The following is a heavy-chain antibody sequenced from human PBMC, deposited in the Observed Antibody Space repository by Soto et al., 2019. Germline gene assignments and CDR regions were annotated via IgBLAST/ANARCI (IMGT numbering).Heavy chain of an antibody. J-gene: IGHJ6*03. Sequence: SETLSLTCTVSGGSISSGGYYWSWIRQHPGKGLEWIAYIYYSGNTYYNPSLKSRLTISVDKSKNQFSLKLSSVTAADTAVYYCASQGLPYFDWSPTPLYYMDVWGKGTTVTVSS. D-gene: IGHD3-9*01. V-gene: IGHV4-31*03. CDR1: GGSISSGGYY. CDR2: IYYSGNT. CDR3: ASQGLPYFDWSPTPLYYMDV.